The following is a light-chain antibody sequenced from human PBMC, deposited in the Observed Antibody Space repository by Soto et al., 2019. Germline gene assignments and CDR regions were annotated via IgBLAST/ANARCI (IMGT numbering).Light chain of an antibody. V-gene: IGKV1-5*03. CDR3: QQYNDNWT. Sequence: DIQMTQSPSTLSASLGDRVTLTCRASQSISSWLAWYQQKPGTAPKLLIYKASTSQSGVPSRFSGSGSGTEFTLTISSLQPDDSATYYCQQYNDNWTFGQGTKV. CDR1: QSISSW. J-gene: IGKJ1*01. CDR2: KAS.